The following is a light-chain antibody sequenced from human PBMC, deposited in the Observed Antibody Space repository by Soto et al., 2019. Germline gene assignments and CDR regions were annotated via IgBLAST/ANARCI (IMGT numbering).Light chain of an antibody. CDR2: KAS. J-gene: IGKJ1*01. Sequence: DIQMTQSPSTLSGSVGDRVTITCRASQTISSWLAWYQQKPGKAPKLLIYKASTLKSGVPSRFGGSGSGTEFTLTISSLQPDDFATYYCQHYTSYSEAFGQGTKVELK. CDR1: QTISSW. CDR3: QHYTSYSEA. V-gene: IGKV1-5*03.